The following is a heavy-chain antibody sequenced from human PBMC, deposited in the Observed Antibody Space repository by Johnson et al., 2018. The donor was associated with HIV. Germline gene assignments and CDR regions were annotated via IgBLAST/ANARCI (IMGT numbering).Heavy chain of an antibody. CDR3: AREAYDARAFDL. CDR1: GFTFSTSA. Sequence: QVQLVESGGGLVQPGGSLRLSCAASGFTFSTSAMHWVRQAPGKGLKWVATISYDGINKYYADSLKGRFAISRDNSRNTLDLRMDSLRVEDTAVYYCAREAYDARAFDLWGQGTMVTVSS. J-gene: IGHJ3*01. CDR2: ISYDGINK. V-gene: IGHV3-30*09. D-gene: IGHD3-22*01.